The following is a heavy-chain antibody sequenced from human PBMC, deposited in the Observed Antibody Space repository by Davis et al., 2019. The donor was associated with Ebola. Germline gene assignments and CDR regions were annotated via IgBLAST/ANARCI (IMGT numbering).Heavy chain of an antibody. J-gene: IGHJ5*02. CDR2: ISPYNGHT. CDR1: GYDFVSYD. V-gene: IGHV1-18*01. Sequence: ASVKVSCKASGYDFVSYDIAWVRQAPGPGLQWMGWISPYNGHTDYAQSLRDRFTMTTDTSTNTVYMELKSLRSDDTAIYYCARGGPSWNPNWLDPWGQGTPVTVSS. D-gene: IGHD1-1*01. CDR3: ARGGPSWNPNWLDP.